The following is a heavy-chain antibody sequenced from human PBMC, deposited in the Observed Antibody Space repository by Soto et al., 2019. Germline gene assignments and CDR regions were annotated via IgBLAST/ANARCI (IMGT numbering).Heavy chain of an antibody. J-gene: IGHJ6*02. CDR2: ISSSKGKT. CDR1: GYTFNNYD. V-gene: IGHV1-18*01. Sequence: QVQLVQSGAEVKKPGASVKVSCKASGYTFNNYDVAWVRRAPGQGLEWMGMISSSKGKTYYEQSPQGRVTMTTDTAPTTTYMEVRGLTTDDTAVYYCARKGYIGHFGLDVWGQGTTVTVSS. D-gene: IGHD5-12*01. CDR3: ARKGYIGHFGLDV.